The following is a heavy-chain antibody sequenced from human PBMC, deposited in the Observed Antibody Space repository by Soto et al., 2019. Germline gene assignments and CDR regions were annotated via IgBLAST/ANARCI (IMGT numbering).Heavy chain of an antibody. Sequence: SETLSLTCAVSGGSISSSNWWSWVRQPPGKGLEGIGDIYNGGSTNYNPSLKSRVTISVDKSKNKFSLKLSSVTAADTAVYYCSRLHYYDSSGYYAFDYLGQGTLVTVSS. D-gene: IGHD3-22*01. V-gene: IGHV4-4*02. CDR3: SRLHYYDSSGYYAFDY. CDR1: GGSISSSNW. CDR2: IYNGGST. J-gene: IGHJ4*02.